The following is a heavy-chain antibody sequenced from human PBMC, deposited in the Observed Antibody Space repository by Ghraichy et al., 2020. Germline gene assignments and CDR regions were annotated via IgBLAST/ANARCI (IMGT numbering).Heavy chain of an antibody. CDR1: GGSISSSSYY. Sequence: SETLSLTCTVSGGSISSSSYYWGWIRQPPGKGLEWIGSIYYSGSTYYNPSLKSRVTISVDTSKNQFSLKLSSVTAADTAVYYCASYMIVVVMDEYFQHWGQGTLATVSS. D-gene: IGHD3-22*01. CDR2: IYYSGST. J-gene: IGHJ1*01. CDR3: ASYMIVVVMDEYFQH. V-gene: IGHV4-39*07.